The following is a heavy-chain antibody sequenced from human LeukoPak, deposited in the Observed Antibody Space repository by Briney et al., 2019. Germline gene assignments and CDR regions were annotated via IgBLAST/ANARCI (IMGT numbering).Heavy chain of an antibody. J-gene: IGHJ6*02. Sequence: GGSLRLSCAASAFTFSNAWMSWVRQAPGKGREWVGRIKSKTDGGTTDYAAPVKGRFTISRDDSKNTLYLQMNSLKTEDTAVSYCTTDSGFHSYGTSGYYYYGMAVWGQGNTVTVSS. V-gene: IGHV3-15*01. CDR2: IKSKTDGGTT. D-gene: IGHD5-18*01. CDR1: AFTFSNAW. CDR3: TTDSGFHSYGTSGYYYYGMAV.